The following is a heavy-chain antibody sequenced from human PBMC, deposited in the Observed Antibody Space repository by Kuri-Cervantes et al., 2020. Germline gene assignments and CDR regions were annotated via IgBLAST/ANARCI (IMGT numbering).Heavy chain of an antibody. CDR2: INPSGGST. J-gene: IGHJ4*02. D-gene: IGHD5-18*01. CDR3: ARARIQLRASDY. CDR1: RYTFTSYY. Sequence: ASVKVSCKASRYTFTSYYIHWVRQAPGQGLEWMGIINPSGGSTSYAQKFQGRVTMTRDTSTSTVYMELSSLRSEDTAVYYCARARIQLRASDYWGQGTLVTVSS. V-gene: IGHV1-46*01.